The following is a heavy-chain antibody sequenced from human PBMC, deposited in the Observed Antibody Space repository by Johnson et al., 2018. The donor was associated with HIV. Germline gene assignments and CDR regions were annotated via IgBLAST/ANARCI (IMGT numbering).Heavy chain of an antibody. V-gene: IGHV3-30*18. CDR3: AKGLRWIDAYDF. D-gene: IGHD4-23*01. CDR1: GFTFDDYG. J-gene: IGHJ3*01. Sequence: QVQLVESGGGLVKPGGSLRLSCAASGFTFDDYGMTWVRQVPGKGLEWVAVISDDAVYKHYGDSVKGRFSISRDNSKNTVDLRMNSLRSEDTAVYWCAKGLRWIDAYDFWGQGTMVAVSS. CDR2: ISDDAVYK.